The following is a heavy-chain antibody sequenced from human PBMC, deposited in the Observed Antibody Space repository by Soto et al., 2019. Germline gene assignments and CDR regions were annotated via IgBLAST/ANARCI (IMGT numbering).Heavy chain of an antibody. V-gene: IGHV3-48*01. CDR2: ISSSSSTI. Sequence: GGSLRLSCAASGFTFSSYSMNWVRQAPGKGLEWVSYISSSSSTIYYADSVKGRFTISRDNAKNSLYLQMNSLRAEDTAVYYCARMRYCSGGSCYTYHYYYMDVWGKGTTVTVSS. CDR3: ARMRYCSGGSCYTYHYYYMDV. D-gene: IGHD2-15*01. J-gene: IGHJ6*03. CDR1: GFTFSSYS.